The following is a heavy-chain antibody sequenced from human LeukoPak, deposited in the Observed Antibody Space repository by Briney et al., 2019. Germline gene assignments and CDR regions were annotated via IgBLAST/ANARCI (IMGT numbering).Heavy chain of an antibody. CDR1: GYTFTSYD. D-gene: IGHD2-15*01. CDR3: ARGRARGYCSGGSCYYFVY. CDR2: MNPNSGNT. Sequence: ASVKVSCKASGYTFTSYDIDWVRQATGQGLEWMGWMNPNSGNTGYAQKFQGRVTMTRNTSISTAYMELSSLRSEDTAVYYCARGRARGYCSGGSCYYFVYWGQGTLVTVSS. J-gene: IGHJ4*02. V-gene: IGHV1-8*01.